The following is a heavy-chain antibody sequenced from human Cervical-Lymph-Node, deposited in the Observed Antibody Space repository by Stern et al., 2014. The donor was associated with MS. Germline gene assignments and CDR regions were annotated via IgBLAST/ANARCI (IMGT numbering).Heavy chain of an antibody. V-gene: IGHV1-69*01. Sequence: MQLVESGAEVKKPGSSVTVSCKASGGTFSNYAISWVRQAPGQGLEWMGGIIPIFGTANYAQKFQGRVTITADESTSTAYMELSSLRSEDTALYYCARGWSYDILTAYSYWGQGTLVTVSS. D-gene: IGHD3-9*01. CDR3: ARGWSYDILTAYSY. CDR1: GGTFSNYA. CDR2: IIPIFGTA. J-gene: IGHJ4*02.